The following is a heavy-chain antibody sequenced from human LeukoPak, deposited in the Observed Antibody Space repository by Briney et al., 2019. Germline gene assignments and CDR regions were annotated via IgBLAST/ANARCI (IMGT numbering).Heavy chain of an antibody. CDR2: ISSSSSTI. CDR3: ARVLSGYTDNSIDY. J-gene: IGHJ4*02. V-gene: IGHV3-48*02. Sequence: PGGSLRLSCAASGFTFSSYSMNWVRQAPGKGLEWVSYISSSSSTIYYADSVKGRFTISRDNAKNSLYLQMNSLRDEDTAVYYCARVLSGYTDNSIDYWGQGTLVTVSS. D-gene: IGHD3-22*01. CDR1: GFTFSSYS.